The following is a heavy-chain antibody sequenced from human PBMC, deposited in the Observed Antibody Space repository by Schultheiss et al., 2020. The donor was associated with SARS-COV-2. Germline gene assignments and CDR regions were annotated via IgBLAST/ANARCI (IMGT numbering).Heavy chain of an antibody. V-gene: IGHV4-39*07. Sequence: SETLSLTCTVSGGSISSGAYYWSWIRQHPGKGLEWIGEINHSGSTYYNPSLKSRVTISVDTSKNQFSLKLSSVTAADTAVYYCARGQWLAWYFDLWGRGTLVTVSS. CDR3: ARGQWLAWYFDL. CDR1: GGSISSGAYY. J-gene: IGHJ2*01. CDR2: INHSGST. D-gene: IGHD6-19*01.